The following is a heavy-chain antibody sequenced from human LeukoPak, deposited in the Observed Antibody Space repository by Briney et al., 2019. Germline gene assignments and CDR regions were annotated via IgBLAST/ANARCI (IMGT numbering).Heavy chain of an antibody. Sequence: SETLSLTCAVYGGSFSDYYWSWIRQPPGKGLEWIGEINHSGSTNYNPSLKSRVTVSVDTSKNQFSLKLSSVTAADTAVYYCARGLTIFGVVIMSFDYWGQGTLVTVSS. J-gene: IGHJ4*02. D-gene: IGHD3-3*01. V-gene: IGHV4-34*01. CDR3: ARGLTIFGVVIMSFDY. CDR1: GGSFSDYY. CDR2: INHSGST.